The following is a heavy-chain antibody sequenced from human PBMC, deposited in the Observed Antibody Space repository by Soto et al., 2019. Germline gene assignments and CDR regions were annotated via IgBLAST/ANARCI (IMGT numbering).Heavy chain of an antibody. CDR1: GFTFGRYA. Sequence: PGGSLRLSCAASGFTFGRYAMSWVRQAPGKGLEWVGCIRSRAYGGTTEYAASVKGRFTISRDDSKSIAYLQMNSLKTEDTAVYYCTRLKGPYYYYGMDVWGQGTTVTVSS. J-gene: IGHJ6*02. V-gene: IGHV3-49*04. CDR2: IRSRAYGGTT. CDR3: TRLKGPYYYYGMDV.